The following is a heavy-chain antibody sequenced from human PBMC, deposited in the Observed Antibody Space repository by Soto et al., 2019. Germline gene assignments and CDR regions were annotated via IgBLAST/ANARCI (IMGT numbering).Heavy chain of an antibody. V-gene: IGHV1-69*01. D-gene: IGHD1-26*01. Sequence: QVQLVQSGAEVKKPGSSVKVSCKASGGTFSSYSINWVRQAPGQGLAWMGEIIPIFGTANYAQKFQGRVTITEDESTSTAYMELSSLRSEDTAVYYCARDGGRHSGGIDYWGQGTVVTVSS. CDR1: GGTFSSYS. CDR3: ARDGGRHSGGIDY. CDR2: IIPIFGTA. J-gene: IGHJ4*02.